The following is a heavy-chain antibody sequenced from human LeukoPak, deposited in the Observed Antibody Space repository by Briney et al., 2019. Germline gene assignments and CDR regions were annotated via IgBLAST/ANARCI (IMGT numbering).Heavy chain of an antibody. J-gene: IGHJ4*02. CDR3: AKGREPGGLDY. Sequence: GGSLRLSCAVSGFTFNAYGMHWVRQAPGKGLEWVAFIWYDGSKKYYADSVKGRFTISRDNSKSTLYLQMNSLRAGDTAVYYCAKGREPGGLDYWGQGTLVTVSS. CDR1: GFTFNAYG. D-gene: IGHD1-26*01. CDR2: IWYDGSKK. V-gene: IGHV3-30*02.